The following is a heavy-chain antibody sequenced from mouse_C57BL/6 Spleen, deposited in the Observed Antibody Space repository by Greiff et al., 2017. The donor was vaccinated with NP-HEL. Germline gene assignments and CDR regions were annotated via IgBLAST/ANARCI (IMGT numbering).Heavy chain of an antibody. CDR2: IYPGGGYT. Sequence: VKLQESGAELVRPGTSVKMSCKASGYTFTNYWIGWAKQRPGHGLEWIGDIYPGGGYTNYNEKFKGKATLTADKSSSTAYMQFSSLTSEDSAIYYCARGDYDEDYYAMDYWGQGTSVTVSS. V-gene: IGHV1-63*01. CDR1: GYTFTNYW. J-gene: IGHJ4*01. D-gene: IGHD2-4*01. CDR3: ARGDYDEDYYAMDY.